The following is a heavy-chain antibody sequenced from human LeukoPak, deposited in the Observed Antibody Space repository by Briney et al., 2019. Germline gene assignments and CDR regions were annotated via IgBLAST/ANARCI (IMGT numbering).Heavy chain of an antibody. CDR3: ARFSWGCSTASCYLTN. CDR1: SGSISRYY. D-gene: IGHD2-2*01. Sequence: PSETLSLTCSVSSGSISRYYWNWIRQPAGEGLEWIGRIYSDGSTNYSPSLKSGVTLSVDTSRNQFSLRLTSVIAAATAVYYCARFSWGCSTASCYLTNWGQGALVTVSS. J-gene: IGHJ4*02. V-gene: IGHV4-4*07. CDR2: IYSDGST.